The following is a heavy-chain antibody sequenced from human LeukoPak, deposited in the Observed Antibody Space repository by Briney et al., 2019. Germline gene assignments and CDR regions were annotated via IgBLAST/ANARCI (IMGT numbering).Heavy chain of an antibody. D-gene: IGHD4-17*01. V-gene: IGHV3-23*01. CDR2: VSRSGGST. J-gene: IGHJ3*02. CDR1: GFTFSSYA. CDR3: AKPSQDYGDYGDAFDI. Sequence: GGSPRLSCAAPGFTFSSYAMSWVRQAPGKGLEGVSAVSRSGGSTYYADSVRGRFTISRDNSKNTLYLQMNSLRAEDTAVYYCAKPSQDYGDYGDAFDIWGQGTMVTVSS.